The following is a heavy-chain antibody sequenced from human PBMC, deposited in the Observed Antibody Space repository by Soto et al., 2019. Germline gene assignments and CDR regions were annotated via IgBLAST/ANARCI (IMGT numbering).Heavy chain of an antibody. CDR1: GGTFSSYA. CDR2: MNPNSGNT. CDR3: ARGRGIAVADI. Sequence: XSVKVSCKASGGTFSSYAISLLRQAPGQGLEWMGWMNPNSGNTGYAQKFQGRVTMTRNTSISTAYMELRSLRSEDTAVYYCARGRGIAVADIWGQGTMVTVSS. V-gene: IGHV1-8*02. J-gene: IGHJ3*02. D-gene: IGHD6-19*01.